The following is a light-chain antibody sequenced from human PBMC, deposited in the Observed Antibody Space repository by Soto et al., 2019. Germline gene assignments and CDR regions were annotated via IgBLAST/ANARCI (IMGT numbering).Light chain of an antibody. CDR1: QSISSW. CDR3: QQYNSYPWT. V-gene: IGKV1-5*03. CDR2: KAS. J-gene: IGKJ1*01. Sequence: EIQMTQTPSTLSASVGDRVTIICGASQSISSWLAWYQQKPGKAPKLLIYKASSLESGVPSRFSGSGSGTEFTLTISSLQPDDFATYYCQQYNSYPWTFGQGTKAAI.